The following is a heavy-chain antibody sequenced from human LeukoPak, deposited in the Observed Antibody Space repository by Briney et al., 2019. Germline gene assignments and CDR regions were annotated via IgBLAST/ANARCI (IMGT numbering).Heavy chain of an antibody. CDR3: TRDLANSWYYY. Sequence: PSETLSLTCAVSGASISSHYWSWIRQSPGKGLEWIGYIYYSGSTNYNPSLKSRVTISVDTSKNQFSLKLSSVTAADTAVYYCTRDLANSWYYYWGRGILVTVS. D-gene: IGHD6-13*01. CDR1: GASISSHY. J-gene: IGHJ4*02. CDR2: IYYSGST. V-gene: IGHV4-59*11.